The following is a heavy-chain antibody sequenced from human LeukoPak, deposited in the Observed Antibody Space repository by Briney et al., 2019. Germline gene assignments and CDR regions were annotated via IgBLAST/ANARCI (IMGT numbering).Heavy chain of an antibody. J-gene: IGHJ5*02. Sequence: SETLSLTCAVYGGSFSGYYWSWIRQPPGKGLEWMGEINHSGSTNYNPSLKSRVTISVDTSKNQFSLKLSSVTAADTAVYYCARGFGVVVPAAIYGRSRFDPWGQGTLVTVSS. CDR1: GGSFSGYY. CDR3: ARGFGVVVPAAIYGRSRFDP. D-gene: IGHD2-2*01. V-gene: IGHV4-34*01. CDR2: INHSGST.